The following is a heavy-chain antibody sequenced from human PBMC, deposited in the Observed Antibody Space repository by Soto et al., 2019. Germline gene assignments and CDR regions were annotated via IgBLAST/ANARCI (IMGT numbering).Heavy chain of an antibody. V-gene: IGHV3-43*01. D-gene: IGHD3-9*01. CDR2: ISWDGGST. J-gene: IGHJ6*04. CDR1: GLTFDDHT. CDR3: AKGNVLRYFDWSAYVMEV. Sequence: GESLRPSCASCGLTFDDHTMHWVSQVPGRGLEWVSLISWDGGSTYYAYSVKGRFTISRDNSKNSLYLQMNSLRTEDTVLYYCAKGNVLRYFDWSAYVMEVWGKGTTVTVSS.